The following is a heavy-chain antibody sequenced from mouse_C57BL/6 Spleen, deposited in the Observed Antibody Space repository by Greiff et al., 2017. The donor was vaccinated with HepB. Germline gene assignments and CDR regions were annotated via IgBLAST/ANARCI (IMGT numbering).Heavy chain of an antibody. CDR1: GYTFTDYE. CDR3: TREEEYGVDY. V-gene: IGHV1-15*01. J-gene: IGHJ2*01. D-gene: IGHD2-10*02. CDR2: IDPETGGT. Sequence: VQLQQSGAELVRPGASVTLSCKASGYTFTDYEMHWVKQTPVHGLEWIGAIDPETGGTAYNQKFKGKAILTADKSSSTAYMELRSLTSEDSAVYYCTREEEYGVDYWGQGTTLTVSS.